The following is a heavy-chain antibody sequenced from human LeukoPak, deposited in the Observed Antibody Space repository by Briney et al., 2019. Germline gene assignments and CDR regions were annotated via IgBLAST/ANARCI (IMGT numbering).Heavy chain of an antibody. V-gene: IGHV3-43*02. J-gene: IGHJ4*02. CDR1: GFSFDDYV. D-gene: IGHD6-6*01. Sequence: PGGSLRLSCAASGFSFDDYVVHWVRQPPGKGLEWVSLISGDGVSTYYADSVKGRFTISRDNSKNSLYLQMNSLRTEDTALYYCTKDIRPRYSSSSGFDDWGQGTLVTVSS. CDR2: ISGDGVST. CDR3: TKDIRPRYSSSSGFDD.